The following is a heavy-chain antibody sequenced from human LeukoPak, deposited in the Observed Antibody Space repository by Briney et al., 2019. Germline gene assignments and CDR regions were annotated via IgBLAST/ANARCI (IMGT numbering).Heavy chain of an antibody. J-gene: IGHJ5*02. CDR2: IYYSGST. CDR3: ARGRANSSSLSWFDP. CDR1: GGSISSYY. Sequence: PSETLSLTCTVSGGSISSYYWSWIRQPPGKGLEWSGYIYYSGSTNYNPSLKSRVTISVDTSKNQFSLKLSSVTAADTAVYYCARGRANSSSLSWFDPWGQGTLVTVSS. D-gene: IGHD6-6*01. V-gene: IGHV4-59*12.